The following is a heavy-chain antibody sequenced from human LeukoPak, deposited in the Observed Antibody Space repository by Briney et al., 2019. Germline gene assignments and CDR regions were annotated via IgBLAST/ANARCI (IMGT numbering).Heavy chain of an antibody. V-gene: IGHV3-23*01. Sequence: GGSLRLSCAASGFTFSIYDMSWVRQAPGKGLQWVSSINNSGDCTSYADSVKGRFTISRDNSENMLYLQMNSLRVEDTAVYFCAKDRPNYYGSNGHYYRRDGDYWGKGTLVTVSS. J-gene: IGHJ4*02. CDR3: AKDRPNYYGSNGHYYRRDGDY. CDR2: INNSGDCT. D-gene: IGHD3-22*01. CDR1: GFTFSIYD.